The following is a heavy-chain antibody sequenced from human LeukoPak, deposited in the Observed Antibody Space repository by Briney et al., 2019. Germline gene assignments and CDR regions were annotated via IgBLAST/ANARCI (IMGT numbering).Heavy chain of an antibody. CDR1: GFTFSSYA. CDR2: ISGSGGST. V-gene: IGHV3-23*01. Sequence: PGGSLRLSCVASGFTFSSYAMSWVRQAPGKGLEWVSAISGSGGSTYYADSVKGRFTISRDNSKNTLYLQMNSLRAEDTAVYYCATGRPITMIVVYFTWGQGTLVTVSS. J-gene: IGHJ5*02. D-gene: IGHD3-22*01. CDR3: ATGRPITMIVVYFT.